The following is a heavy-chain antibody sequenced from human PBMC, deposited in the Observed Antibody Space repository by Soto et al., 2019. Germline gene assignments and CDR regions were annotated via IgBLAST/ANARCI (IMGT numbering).Heavy chain of an antibody. CDR3: AITAMINRDSSTSFDY. CDR1: GLTFSNVW. J-gene: IGHJ4*02. CDR2: IKSKSDGETA. D-gene: IGHD5-18*01. V-gene: IGHV3-15*01. Sequence: EVQLVESGGGSVKPGGSLRLSCAASGLTFSNVWMTWFRQAPGKGLEWVGRIKSKSDGETADGAAPVKARFTISRDDSKNTVFLEMNSLKSEDTALYYCAITAMINRDSSTSFDYWGRGTQVTVSS.